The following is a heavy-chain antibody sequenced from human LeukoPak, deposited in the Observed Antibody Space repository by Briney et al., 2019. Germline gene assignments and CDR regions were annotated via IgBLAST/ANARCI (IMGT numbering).Heavy chain of an antibody. CDR3: AKDYRVYYYDSSGYFDY. V-gene: IGHV3-23*01. CDR2: ISGSGGST. Sequence: PGGSLRLSCEASGFIFSSYWMSWVRQAPGKGLERVSAISGSGGSTYYADSVEGRFTISIDNSKNTLYLQMNSLRAEDTAVYYCAKDYRVYYYDSSGYFDYWGQGTLVTVSS. D-gene: IGHD3-22*01. J-gene: IGHJ4*02. CDR1: GFIFSSYW.